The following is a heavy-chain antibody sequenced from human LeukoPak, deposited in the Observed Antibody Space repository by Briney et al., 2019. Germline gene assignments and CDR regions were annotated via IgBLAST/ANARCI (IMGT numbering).Heavy chain of an antibody. Sequence: SETLSLTCTVSDGSITNYDWSWVRQPPGKGPEFIGYIHYSGTANYNPSLRSRVTISIDTSKKHFFLKLSSVTAADTAVYYCAREGSDTAHHNWFDPWGQGTLVTVSS. J-gene: IGHJ5*02. D-gene: IGHD5-18*01. CDR3: AREGSDTAHHNWFDP. CDR1: DGSITNYD. V-gene: IGHV4-59*01. CDR2: IHYSGTA.